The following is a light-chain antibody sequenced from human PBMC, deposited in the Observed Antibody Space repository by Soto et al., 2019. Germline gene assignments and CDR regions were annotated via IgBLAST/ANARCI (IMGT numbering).Light chain of an antibody. J-gene: IGKJ4*01. CDR2: GAS. Sequence: EIVLTQSPGTLSLSPGERATLSCRASQSVSSNFLVWYQQKPGQAPRLLIYGASNRATGIPDRFSGSGAGTDFTLTISRLEAEDFAVYYCQQYGSSPLTFGGGTKVEIK. CDR1: QSVSSNF. CDR3: QQYGSSPLT. V-gene: IGKV3-20*01.